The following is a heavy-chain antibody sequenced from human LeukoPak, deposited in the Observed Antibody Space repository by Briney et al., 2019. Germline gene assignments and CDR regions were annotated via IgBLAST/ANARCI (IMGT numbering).Heavy chain of an antibody. D-gene: IGHD3-10*01. V-gene: IGHV3-53*01. CDR3: ARNYYGSGSYSSDY. J-gene: IGHJ4*02. Sequence: GGSLRLSCAASGFTVSSNYMSWVRQAPGKGLEWVSVIYSGGSTYYADSVKGRFTISRDNSKNTLYLQMNGLRAEDTAVYYCARNYYGSGSYSSDYWGQGTLVTVSS. CDR1: GFTVSSNY. CDR2: IYSGGST.